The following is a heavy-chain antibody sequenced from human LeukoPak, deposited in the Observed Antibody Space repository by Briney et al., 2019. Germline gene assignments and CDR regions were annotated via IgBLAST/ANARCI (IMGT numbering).Heavy chain of an antibody. D-gene: IGHD3-22*01. CDR1: GVTFISYW. CDR2: INSDGSNT. CDR3: VRERYDSSGYSLRPLDY. V-gene: IGHV3-74*01. J-gene: IGHJ4*02. Sequence: PGGSLRLSCAASGVTFISYWMHWVRHAPGKGLVWVSRINSDGSNTDYADSVRGRFTISRDNTKNTVYLQMSSLRVEDTAVYYCVRERYDSSGYSLRPLDYWGQGTLVTVPS.